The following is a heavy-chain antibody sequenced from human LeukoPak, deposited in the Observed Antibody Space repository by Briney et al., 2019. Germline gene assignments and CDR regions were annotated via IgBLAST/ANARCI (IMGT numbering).Heavy chain of an antibody. Sequence: SETLSLTCTVSGGSISSYSWSWVRQPAGKGLEWIGRIYTSGSTNYNPSPKSRVTMSVDTSKNQFSLKLGSVTAADTAVYYCARGTDAYKCGRDGGQGTLVTVSS. J-gene: IGHJ4*02. D-gene: IGHD5-24*01. CDR3: ARGTDAYKCGRD. CDR2: IYTSGST. V-gene: IGHV4-4*07. CDR1: GGSISSYS.